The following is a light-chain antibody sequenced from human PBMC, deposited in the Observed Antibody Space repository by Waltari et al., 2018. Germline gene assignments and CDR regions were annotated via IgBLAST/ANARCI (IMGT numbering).Light chain of an antibody. CDR3: QQYGTSQWT. Sequence: EVVLTQSPGTLSLSPVERATLSCRASQRVTRHYLALYQQKPGQAPRLLIYGASSRATGIPDRFSGSGSGTDFTLTISRLEPEDFAIFYCQQYGTSQWTFGQGTKVEIK. CDR1: QRVTRHY. J-gene: IGKJ1*01. CDR2: GAS. V-gene: IGKV3-20*01.